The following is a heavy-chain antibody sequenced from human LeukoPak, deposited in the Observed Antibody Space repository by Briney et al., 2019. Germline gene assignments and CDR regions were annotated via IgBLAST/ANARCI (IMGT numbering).Heavy chain of an antibody. CDR1: GFTFNSYA. J-gene: IGHJ4*02. D-gene: IGHD2-2*03. Sequence: GGALRLSCVASGFTFNSYAMSWVRQAGGKGLEWVSAISGSGGSTYYSDYVKGRFTISRDNSKGTLYLQMNSLGAEDTALYYCAKDNGYCTSTSCFLEYWGQGTLVTVSS. V-gene: IGHV3-23*01. CDR2: ISGSGGST. CDR3: AKDNGYCTSTSCFLEY.